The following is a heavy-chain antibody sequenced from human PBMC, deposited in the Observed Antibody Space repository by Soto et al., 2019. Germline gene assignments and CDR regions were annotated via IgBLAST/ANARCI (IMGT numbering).Heavy chain of an antibody. CDR3: ASQVYYGSGSLIKY. CDR1: GGSISSSSYY. D-gene: IGHD3-10*01. CDR2: IYYSGST. J-gene: IGHJ4*02. Sequence: SETLSLTCTVSGGSISSSSYYWGWIRQPPGKGLEWIGSIYYSGSTYYNPSLKSRVTISVDTSKNQFSLKLSSVTAADTAVYYCASQVYYGSGSLIKYWGQGTLVTVSS. V-gene: IGHV4-39*01.